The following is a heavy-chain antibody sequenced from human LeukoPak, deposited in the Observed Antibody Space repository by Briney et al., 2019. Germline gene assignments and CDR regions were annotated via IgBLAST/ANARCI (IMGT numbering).Heavy chain of an antibody. V-gene: IGHV4-39*01. Sequence: SETLSLTCTVSGGSISSSRYYWGWIRQPPGKGLGWLGSIYYSGSTYYHPSLRSRVTISVDTSKNQFSLKLSSVTAADTAVYYCATTVTSDDYFYYMDVWGKGTTVTVSS. J-gene: IGHJ6*03. CDR3: ATTVTSDDYFYYMDV. CDR2: IYYSGST. CDR1: GGSISSSRYY. D-gene: IGHD4-11*01.